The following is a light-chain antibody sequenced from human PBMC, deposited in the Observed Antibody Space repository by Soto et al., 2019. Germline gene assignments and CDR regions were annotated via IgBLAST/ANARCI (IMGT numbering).Light chain of an antibody. CDR1: QRISTW. V-gene: IGKV1-5*01. CDR3: QQRSDWQT. J-gene: IGKJ5*01. Sequence: DIQITQSTSTLSASVGDGVTLPCRASQRISTWLAWYQQKPGKAPKLLISDASSLETGVPSRFSGSGSGTEFTLTISSLEPEDFAVDYCQQRSDWQTFGQGTRLEIK. CDR2: DAS.